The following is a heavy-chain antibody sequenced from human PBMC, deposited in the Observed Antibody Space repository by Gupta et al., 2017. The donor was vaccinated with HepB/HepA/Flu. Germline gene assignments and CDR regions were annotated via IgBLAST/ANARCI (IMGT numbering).Heavy chain of an antibody. V-gene: IGHV3-30*18. CDR2: ISYDGSNK. CDR1: GFTFSSYG. D-gene: IGHD1-14*01. CDR3: AKVLTGWNQRTSNWFDP. J-gene: IGHJ5*02. Sequence: QVQLVESGGGVVQPGRSLRLSCAASGFTFSSYGMHWVRPAPGKGLEWVAVISYDGSNKYYADSVKGRFTISRDNSKNTLYLQMNSLRAEDTAVYYCAKVLTGWNQRTSNWFDPWGQGTLVTVSS.